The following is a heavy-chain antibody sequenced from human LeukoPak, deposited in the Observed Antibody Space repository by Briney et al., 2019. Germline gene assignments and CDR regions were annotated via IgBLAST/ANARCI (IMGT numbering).Heavy chain of an antibody. Sequence: GGSLRLSCAASGLTFSDYYMSWIRQAPGKGLEWVSYISSSGSTKYYADSVKGQFTISRDNAKNSLYLQMNSLRAEDTAVYYCARDRAVAGTAASAFHIWGQGTMVTVSS. J-gene: IGHJ3*02. CDR3: ARDRAVAGTAASAFHI. CDR2: ISSSGSTK. CDR1: GLTFSDYY. V-gene: IGHV3-11*01. D-gene: IGHD6-19*01.